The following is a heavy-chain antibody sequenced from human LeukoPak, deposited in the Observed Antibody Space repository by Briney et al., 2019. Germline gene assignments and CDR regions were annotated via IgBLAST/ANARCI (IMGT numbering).Heavy chain of an antibody. Sequence: ASVKVSCKASGYTFTGYYMHWVRQAPGQGLEWMGWINPNSGGTNYAQKFQGRVTMTRDTSISTAYMELSRLRSDDTAVYYCEAYGAATRAFDIWGQGTMVTVSS. D-gene: IGHD2-15*01. CDR3: EAYGAATRAFDI. CDR2: INPNSGGT. J-gene: IGHJ3*02. V-gene: IGHV1-2*02. CDR1: GYTFTGYY.